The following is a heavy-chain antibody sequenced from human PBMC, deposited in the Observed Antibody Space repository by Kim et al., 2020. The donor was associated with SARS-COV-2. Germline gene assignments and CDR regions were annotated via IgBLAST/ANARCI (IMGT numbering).Heavy chain of an antibody. Sequence: ASVKVSCKASGYTFTGYYLHWVRQAPGQGLEWMGWINRNNVGTNYAQNFQGRVTMTRDTSISTAFIELSGLRSDDTAVYYCATGNEIYYFNYWGQGTLVTVSS. D-gene: IGHD1-1*01. V-gene: IGHV1-2*02. CDR1: GYTFTGYY. CDR3: ATGNEIYYFNY. J-gene: IGHJ4*02. CDR2: INRNNVGT.